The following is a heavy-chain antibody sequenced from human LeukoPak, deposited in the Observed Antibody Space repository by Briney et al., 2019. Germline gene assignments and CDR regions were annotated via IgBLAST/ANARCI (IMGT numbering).Heavy chain of an antibody. CDR1: GYTFTSYD. CDR3: ARELGAAGAGYYYYYMDV. D-gene: IGHD6-13*01. J-gene: IGHJ6*03. CDR2: MNPNRGNT. Sequence: ASVKVSCKASGYTFTSYDINWVRQATGQGLEWMGWMNPNRGNTGYAQKFQGRVTMTRNTSISTAYMELSSLRSEDTAVYYCARELGAAGAGYYYYYMDVWGKGTTVTVSS. V-gene: IGHV1-8*01.